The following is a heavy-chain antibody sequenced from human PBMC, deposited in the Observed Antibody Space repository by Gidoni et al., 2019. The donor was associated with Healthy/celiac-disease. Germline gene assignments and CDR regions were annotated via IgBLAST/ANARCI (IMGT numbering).Heavy chain of an antibody. CDR1: GFTFSSYW. Sequence: EVQLVESGGGLVQPGGSLRLSCAASGFTFSSYWMSWVRQAPGKGLEWVANIKQDGSEKYYVDSVKGRFTISRDNAKNSLYLQMNSLRAEDTAVYYCAATYYYDSSGYYGSGGMDVWGQGTTVTVSS. CDR3: AATYYYDSSGYYGSGGMDV. J-gene: IGHJ6*02. CDR2: IKQDGSEK. V-gene: IGHV3-7*03. D-gene: IGHD3-22*01.